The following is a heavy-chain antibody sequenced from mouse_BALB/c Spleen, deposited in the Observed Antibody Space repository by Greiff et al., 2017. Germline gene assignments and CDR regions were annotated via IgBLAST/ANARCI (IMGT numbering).Heavy chain of an antibody. CDR1: GYNFTSYW. CDR2: IYPGSGST. CDR3: ARGRGAY. V-gene: IGHV1-55*01. J-gene: IGHJ3*01. Sequence: QVQLKQPGAELVKPGTSVKLSCKASGYNFTSYWINWVKLRPGQGLEWIGDIYPGSGSTNYNEKFKSKATLTVDTSSSTAYMQLSSLASEDSALYYCARGRGAYWGQGTLVTVSA.